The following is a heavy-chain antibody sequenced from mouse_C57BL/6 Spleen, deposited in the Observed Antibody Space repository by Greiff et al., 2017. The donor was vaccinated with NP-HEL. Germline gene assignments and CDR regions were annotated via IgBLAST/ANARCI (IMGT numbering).Heavy chain of an antibody. CDR1: GYTFTSYW. V-gene: IGHV1-69*01. J-gene: IGHJ2*01. D-gene: IGHD1-1*01. CDR2: IDPSDSYT. CDR3: ARSGRYYYGSSYDY. Sequence: QVQLQQPGAELVMPGASVKLSCKASGYTFTSYWMHWVKQRPGQGLEWIGEIDPSDSYTNYNQKFKGKSTLTVDKSSSTAYMQLSSLTSEDSAVYYCARSGRYYYGSSYDYWGQGTTLTVSS.